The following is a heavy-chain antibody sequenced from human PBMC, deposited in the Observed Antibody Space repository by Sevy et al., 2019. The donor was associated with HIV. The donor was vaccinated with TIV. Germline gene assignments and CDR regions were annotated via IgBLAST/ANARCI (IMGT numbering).Heavy chain of an antibody. V-gene: IGHV3-48*02. D-gene: IGHD3-9*01. J-gene: IGHJ6*02. CDR3: ARDFTFDWLDHSYYYYGMDV. CDR2: ISSSSSTI. CDR1: GFTFSSYS. Sequence: GGSLRLSCAASGFTFSSYSMNWVRQAPGKGLEWVSYISSSSSTIYYADSLKGRFTISRDNAKNSLYLQMSSLRDEDTAVYYCARDFTFDWLDHSYYYYGMDVWGQGTTVTVSS.